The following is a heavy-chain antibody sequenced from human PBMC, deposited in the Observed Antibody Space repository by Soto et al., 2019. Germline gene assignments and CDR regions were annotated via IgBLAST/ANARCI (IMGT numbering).Heavy chain of an antibody. J-gene: IGHJ4*02. V-gene: IGHV3-30*18. Sequence: GGSLRLSCAASGFTFSSYGMHWVRQAPGKGLEWVAVISYDGSNKYYADSVKGRFTISRDNSKNTLYLQMNSLRAEDTAVYYCAKVWWELHPAEDYWGQGTLVTVSS. CDR3: AKVWWELHPAEDY. D-gene: IGHD1-26*01. CDR1: GFTFSSYG. CDR2: ISYDGSNK.